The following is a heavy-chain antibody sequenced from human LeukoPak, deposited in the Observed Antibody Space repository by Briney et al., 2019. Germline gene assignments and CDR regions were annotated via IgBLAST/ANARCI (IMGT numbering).Heavy chain of an antibody. D-gene: IGHD1-1*01. J-gene: IGHJ4*02. Sequence: SVKASCKASGGTFSSYAISWVRQAPGQGLEWMGGIIPIFGTANYAQKFQGRVTITTDESTSTAYMELSSLRSEDTAVYYCAKSLERLLYFDYWGQGTLVTVSS. CDR3: AKSLERLLYFDY. V-gene: IGHV1-69*05. CDR2: IIPIFGTA. CDR1: GGTFSSYA.